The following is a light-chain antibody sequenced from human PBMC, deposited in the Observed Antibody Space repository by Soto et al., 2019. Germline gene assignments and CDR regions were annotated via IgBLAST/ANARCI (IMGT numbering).Light chain of an antibody. CDR3: QSYDSSLSGYV. CDR2: GNS. V-gene: IGLV1-40*01. CDR1: SSNIGAGYD. Sequence: QSALTQPPSVSGAPGQRVTLSCTGSSSNIGAGYDVHWYQQLPGTAPKLLIYGNSNRPSGVPDRFSGSKSGTSASLAITGLQAEDEADYYGQSYDSSLSGYVFGTGTKLTVL. J-gene: IGLJ1*01.